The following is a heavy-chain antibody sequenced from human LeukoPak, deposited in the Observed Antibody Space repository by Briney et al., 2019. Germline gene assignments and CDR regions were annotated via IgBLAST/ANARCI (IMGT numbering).Heavy chain of an antibody. CDR3: ARDSRYYGSGSYYNY. CDR1: GFTFSSYA. D-gene: IGHD3-10*01. CDR2: IEQDGSEK. J-gene: IGHJ4*02. V-gene: IGHV3-7*01. Sequence: PGGSLRLSCAASGFTFSSYAMSWVRQAPGKGLEWVANIEQDGSEKYYVDSVKGRFTISRDNAKNSLYLQMNSLRAEDTAVYYCARDSRYYGSGSYYNYWGQGTLVTVSS.